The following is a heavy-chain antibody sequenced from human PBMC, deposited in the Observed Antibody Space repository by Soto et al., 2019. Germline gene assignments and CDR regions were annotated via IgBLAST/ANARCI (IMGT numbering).Heavy chain of an antibody. CDR1: GFTFSSYG. J-gene: IGHJ3*02. Sequence: QVQLVESGGGVVQPGRSLRLSCAASGFTFSSYGMHWVRQAPGKGLEWEAVISYDGSNKYYADSVKGRFTISRDNSKNPLYLQMNSLRAEDTAVYYCARRFLEWLVAFDIWGQGTMVTVSS. D-gene: IGHD3-3*01. V-gene: IGHV3-30*03. CDR2: ISYDGSNK. CDR3: ARRFLEWLVAFDI.